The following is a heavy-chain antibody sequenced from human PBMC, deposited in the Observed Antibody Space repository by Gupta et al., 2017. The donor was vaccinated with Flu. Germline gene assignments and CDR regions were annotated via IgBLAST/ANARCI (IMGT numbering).Heavy chain of an antibody. Sequence: QVQLQQWGAGLLKPSETLSLPCAVYGGSFSGYYWSWIRQPPGKGLEWIGEINHSGSTNYNPSLKSRVTISVDTSKNQFSLKLSSVTAADTAVYYCARAHTYYYDSSGYYPYFYWGQGTLVTVSS. D-gene: IGHD3-22*01. CDR3: ARAHTYYYDSSGYYPYFY. CDR1: GGSFSGYY. J-gene: IGHJ4*02. CDR2: INHSGST. V-gene: IGHV4-34*01.